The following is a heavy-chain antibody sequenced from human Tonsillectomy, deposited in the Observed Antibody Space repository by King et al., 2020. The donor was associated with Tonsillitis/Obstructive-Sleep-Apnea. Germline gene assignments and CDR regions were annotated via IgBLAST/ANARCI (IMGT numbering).Heavy chain of an antibody. CDR3: ARVNFGGLGIGAFDL. J-gene: IGHJ3*01. Sequence: VQLVESGGGVVQPGGSLRLSCTASGFTFNTYAIHWVRQAPGKGLEWVALISYDGSSKYYAHSVMGRFTISRDNSKNSLYLQMNSLRTDDTSLYYCARVNFGGLGIGAFDLWGQGTMVTVSS. V-gene: IGHV3-30*04. CDR1: GFTFNTYA. D-gene: IGHD3-16*01. CDR2: ISYDGSSK.